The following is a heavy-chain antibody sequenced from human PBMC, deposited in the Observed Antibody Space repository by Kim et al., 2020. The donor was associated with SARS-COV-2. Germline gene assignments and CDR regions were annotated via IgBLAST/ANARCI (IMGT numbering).Heavy chain of an antibody. J-gene: IGHJ6*02. CDR3: ARDQAKDFWSGYRIERDYYYYGMDV. D-gene: IGHD3-3*01. CDR2: IWYDGSNK. V-gene: IGHV3-33*01. Sequence: GGSLRLSCAASGFTFSSYGMHWVRQAPGKGLEWVAVIWYDGSNKYYADSVKGRFTISRDNSKNTLYLQMNSLRAEDTAVYYCARDQAKDFWSGYRIERDYYYYGMDVWGQGTTVTVSS. CDR1: GFTFSSYG.